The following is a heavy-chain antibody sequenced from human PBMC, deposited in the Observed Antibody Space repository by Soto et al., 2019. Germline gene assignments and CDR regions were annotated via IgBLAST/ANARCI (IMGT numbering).Heavy chain of an antibody. CDR2: ISAHNGNT. D-gene: IGHD1-1*01. Sequence: QVHLVQSGAEVKKPGASVKVSCKGSGYAFTTYGITWVRQAPGQGLEWMGWISAHNGNTNHAQKLQGRVTVTSDTSTTTAYMELTGLRSDYTAVYYCATGRYGDYWGQGALVTVSS. CDR3: ATGRYGDY. V-gene: IGHV1-18*01. CDR1: GYAFTTYG. J-gene: IGHJ4*02.